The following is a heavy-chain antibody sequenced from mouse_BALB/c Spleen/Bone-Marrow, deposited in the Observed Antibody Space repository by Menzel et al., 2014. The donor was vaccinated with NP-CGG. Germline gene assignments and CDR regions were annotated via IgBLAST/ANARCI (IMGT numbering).Heavy chain of an antibody. D-gene: IGHD2-4*01. Sequence: VQLQQPGAELVKPGASVKLSRTASGFNIKDTYMHWVKRRPEQGLEWIGRIDPANGNTKYDPKFQGKATITADTSSNTAYLQLSSLTSEDTAVYYCAVYDYEGFAYWGQGTLVTVSA. V-gene: IGHV14-3*02. CDR3: AVYDYEGFAY. CDR2: IDPANGNT. J-gene: IGHJ3*01. CDR1: GFNIKDTY.